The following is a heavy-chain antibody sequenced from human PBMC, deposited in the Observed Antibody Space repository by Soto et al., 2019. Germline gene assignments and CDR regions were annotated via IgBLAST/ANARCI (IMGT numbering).Heavy chain of an antibody. CDR3: AKMSSENYYDPVFS. D-gene: IGHD3-22*01. CDR2: ISSSGNTI. V-gene: IGHV3-11*01. CDR1: GFTFSDYY. J-gene: IGHJ5*02. Sequence: QVQLVESGGGVVKTSGSLRIACAASGFTFSDYYMSWVRQAPGKGLEWVSYISSSGNTIYYADSVKGRFTISRDNAKKSVYLQMNRLRAEDTALYFCAKMSSENYYDPVFSWGQGTLVTVSS.